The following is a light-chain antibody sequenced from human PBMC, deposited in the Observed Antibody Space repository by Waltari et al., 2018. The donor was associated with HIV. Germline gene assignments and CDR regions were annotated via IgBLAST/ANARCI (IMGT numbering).Light chain of an antibody. CDR2: AAS. CDR3: QQYNNGPLT. V-gene: IGKV3-15*01. Sequence: EIVMTQSPATLSVSPGERVTFSCGASHSVSSKLAWYQQKPGQAPRLLIYAASASATGIPARFSGGGSGTEVTLTISGLQSEDFAVYFGQQYNNGPLTFGGGTRVEI. CDR1: HSVSSK. J-gene: IGKJ4*01.